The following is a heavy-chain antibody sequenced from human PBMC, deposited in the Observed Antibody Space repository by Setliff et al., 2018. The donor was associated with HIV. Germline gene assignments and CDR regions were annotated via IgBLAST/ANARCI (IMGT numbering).Heavy chain of an antibody. CDR2: VYYSGST. V-gene: IGHV4-39*07. CDR1: GGSISSTTYY. CDR3: AREFRTGTYYFDY. Sequence: SETLSLTCTVSGGSISSTTYYWGWIRQTPGKGLEWVGSVYYSGSTYYNPSLKSRVTISVDTSKNQFSLKLSSVTAADTAVYYCAREFRTGTYYFDYWGQGTLVTVSS. D-gene: IGHD1-7*01. J-gene: IGHJ4*02.